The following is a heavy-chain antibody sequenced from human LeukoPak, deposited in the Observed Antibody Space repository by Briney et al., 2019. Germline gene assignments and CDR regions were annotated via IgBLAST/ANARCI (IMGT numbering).Heavy chain of an antibody. J-gene: IGHJ5*02. CDR2: ISGSGGST. CDR1: GFTFSSYA. CDR3: AKAPYSSSWYLSWFDP. V-gene: IGHV3-23*01. D-gene: IGHD6-13*01. Sequence: GGSLRLSCAASGFTFSSYAMSWVRQAPGKGPEWVSAISGSGGSTYYADSVKGRFTISRDNSKNTLYLQMNSLRAEDTAVYYCAKAPYSSSWYLSWFDPWGQGTLVTVSS.